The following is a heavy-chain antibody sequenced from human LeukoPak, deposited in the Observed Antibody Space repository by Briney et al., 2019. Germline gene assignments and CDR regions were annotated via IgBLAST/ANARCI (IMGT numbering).Heavy chain of an antibody. V-gene: IGHV4-39*07. J-gene: IGHJ4*02. CDR1: GGSIRSGSSY. CDR3: ARAMVTTPPFDY. CDR2: IYYSGST. D-gene: IGHD4-17*01. Sequence: SETLSLTCSVSGGSIRSGSSYWGWIRQPPGKGLEWIGSIYYSGSTYYNPSLKSRVTISLDTSKNQFSLKLSSVTAADTAVYYRARAMVTTPPFDYWGQGTLVTVSS.